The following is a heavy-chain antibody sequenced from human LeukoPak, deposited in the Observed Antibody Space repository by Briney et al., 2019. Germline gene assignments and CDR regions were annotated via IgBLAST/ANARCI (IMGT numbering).Heavy chain of an antibody. CDR3: ARPRTSGSSFRAFDI. D-gene: IGHD1-26*01. CDR2: IYYSGST. J-gene: IGHJ3*02. Sequence: SETLSLTCTVSGGSISSGGYYWSWLRQHPGKGLEWIGYIYYSGSTYYNPSLKSRVTISVDTSKNQFSLKLSSVTAADAAVYYCARPRTSGSSFRAFDIWGQGTLVTVSS. CDR1: GGSISSGGYY. V-gene: IGHV4-31*03.